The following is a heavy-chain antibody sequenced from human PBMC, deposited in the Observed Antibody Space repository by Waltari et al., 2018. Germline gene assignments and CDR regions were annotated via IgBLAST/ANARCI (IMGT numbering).Heavy chain of an antibody. CDR2: IYYSGST. J-gene: IGHJ4*02. Sequence: QVQLQESGPGLVKPSETLSLTCPVSGGSISSYYWSWIRQPPGKGLEWIGYIYYSGSTNYNPSLKSRVTISVDTSKNQFSLKLSSVTAADTAVYYCARAPYYDFWSGYPGDFDYWGQGTLVTVSS. D-gene: IGHD3-3*01. CDR3: ARAPYYDFWSGYPGDFDY. V-gene: IGHV4-59*01. CDR1: GGSISSYY.